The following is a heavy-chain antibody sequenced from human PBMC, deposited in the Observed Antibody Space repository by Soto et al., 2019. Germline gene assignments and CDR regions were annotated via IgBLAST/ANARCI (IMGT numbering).Heavy chain of an antibody. Sequence: QVQLQESGPGLVKPSETLSLTCTVSGGSISSYYWSWIRQPPGKGLEWIGYIYYSGSTNYNPSLKSRVTISVXTXKXXSSLKLSSVTAADTAVYYCAREGAGIVGARGYLDYWGQGTLVTVSS. CDR1: GGSISSYY. CDR3: AREGAGIVGARGYLDY. J-gene: IGHJ4*02. CDR2: IYYSGST. D-gene: IGHD1-26*01. V-gene: IGHV4-59*01.